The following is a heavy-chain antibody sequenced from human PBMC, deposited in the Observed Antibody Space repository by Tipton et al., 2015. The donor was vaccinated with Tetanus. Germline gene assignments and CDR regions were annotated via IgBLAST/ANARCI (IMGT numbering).Heavy chain of an antibody. J-gene: IGHJ4*02. D-gene: IGHD5-24*01. V-gene: IGHV4-4*07. CDR1: RGPISSYY. CDR2: ISNGNP. CDR3: ARGITDGYNRRLDY. Sequence: TLSLTCSVSRGPISSYYWSWIRQPAGKGLEWIGHISNGNPDYSGSLKSRVALSVDTSKNEVSLKLRSVTAADTGVYYCARGITDGYNRRLDYWGQGILFAVSP.